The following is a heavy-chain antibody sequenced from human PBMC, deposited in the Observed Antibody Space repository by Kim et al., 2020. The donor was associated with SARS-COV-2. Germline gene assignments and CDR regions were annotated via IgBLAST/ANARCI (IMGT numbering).Heavy chain of an antibody. CDR1: GFTFSNYG. CDR3: AHGTAATGTENF. D-gene: IGHD6-13*01. CDR2: ISFDGITQ. J-gene: IGHJ4*02. Sequence: GGSPRLSCAASGFTFSNYGIHWVRQAPGKGLEWVALISFDGITQYYADSVMGRFTISRDNSKNTLYLQMNSLRAEDTAVYYCAHGTAATGTENFWGQGTLVTVAS. V-gene: IGHV3-30*03.